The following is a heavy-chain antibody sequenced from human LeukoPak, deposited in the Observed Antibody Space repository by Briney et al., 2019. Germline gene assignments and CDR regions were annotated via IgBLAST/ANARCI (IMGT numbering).Heavy chain of an antibody. CDR2: INPNSGGT. Sequence: ASVKVSCKASGYTFTGYYMHWVRQAPGQGLEWMGWINPNSGGTNYAQKLQGRVTMTTDTSTSTAYMELRSLRSDDTAVYYCARDYHKIDAFDIWGQGTMVTVSS. J-gene: IGHJ3*02. CDR3: ARDYHKIDAFDI. CDR1: GYTFTGYY. D-gene: IGHD1-14*01. V-gene: IGHV1-2*02.